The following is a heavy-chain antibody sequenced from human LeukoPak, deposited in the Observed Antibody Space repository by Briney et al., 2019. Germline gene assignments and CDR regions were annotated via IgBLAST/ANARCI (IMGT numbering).Heavy chain of an antibody. Sequence: SGTLSLTCAVYGGSISSINWWSWVHQPPGKVLEWIGEIYHSGSTNYNPSLKSRVTMSVDTSKNQFSLRLSSVTAADTAVYYCARDLRSYYYDGSGRDWGQGTLVTVSS. J-gene: IGHJ4*02. V-gene: IGHV4-4*02. CDR3: ARDLRSYYYDGSGRD. CDR2: IYHSGST. D-gene: IGHD3-22*01. CDR1: GGSISSINW.